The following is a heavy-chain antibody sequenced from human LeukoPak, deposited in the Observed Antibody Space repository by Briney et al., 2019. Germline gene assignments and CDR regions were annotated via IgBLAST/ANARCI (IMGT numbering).Heavy chain of an antibody. V-gene: IGHV4-39*07. J-gene: IGHJ4*02. Sequence: SETLSLTCTVSGGSISSSSYYWGWIRQPPGKGLEWIGSIYYSGSTYYNPSLKSRVTISVDTSKNQFSLKLSSVTAADTAVYYCARGPEGGLGTYAHYFDYWGQGTLVTVSS. CDR1: GGSISSSSYY. CDR2: IYYSGST. D-gene: IGHD3-10*01. CDR3: ARGPEGGLGTYAHYFDY.